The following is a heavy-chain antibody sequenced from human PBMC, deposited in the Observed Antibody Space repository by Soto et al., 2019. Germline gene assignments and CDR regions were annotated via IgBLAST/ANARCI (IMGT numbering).Heavy chain of an antibody. CDR3: ARSSMTTVVTPYNWFDP. CDR1: GGSISSYY. J-gene: IGHJ5*02. D-gene: IGHD4-17*01. V-gene: IGHV4-59*01. CDR2: IYYSGST. Sequence: PSETLSLTCTVSGGSISSYYWSWIRQPPGKGLEWIGYIYYSGSTNYNPSLKSRVTISVDTSKNQFSLKLSSVTAADTAVYYCARSSMTTVVTPYNWFDPWGQGXLVTVYS.